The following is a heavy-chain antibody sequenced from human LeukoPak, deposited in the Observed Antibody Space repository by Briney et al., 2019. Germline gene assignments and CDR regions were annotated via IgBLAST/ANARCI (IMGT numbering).Heavy chain of an antibody. CDR3: ARGSRLRFLET. V-gene: IGHV4-59*01. D-gene: IGHD3-3*01. J-gene: IGHJ4*02. CDR2: IYYGGST. CDR1: GGSLSSYY. Sequence: SETLSLTCTVSGGSLSSYYWSWIRQPPGKGLEWIGYIYYGGSTNYNPSLKSRVTISVDTSKNQFSLKLSSVTAADTAVYYCARGSRLRFLETWGQGTLVTVSS.